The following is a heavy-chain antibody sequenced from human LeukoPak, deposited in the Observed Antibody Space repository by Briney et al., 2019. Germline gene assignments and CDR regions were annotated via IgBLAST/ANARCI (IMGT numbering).Heavy chain of an antibody. D-gene: IGHD3-10*01. CDR1: GFSFSSHA. CDR3: ASAPGYYYDY. Sequence: GGSLRLSCAASGFSFSSHAMHWVRQAPGKGLECVAVISYDGSNKYYADSVKGRFTISRDNSQNTLYLQMNSLRAEDTAVYYCASAPGYYYDYWGQGTLVTVSS. V-gene: IGHV3-30-3*01. J-gene: IGHJ4*02. CDR2: ISYDGSNK.